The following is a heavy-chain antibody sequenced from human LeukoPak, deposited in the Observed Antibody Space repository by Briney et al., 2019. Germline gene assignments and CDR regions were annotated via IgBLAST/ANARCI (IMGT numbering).Heavy chain of an antibody. CDR3: AVLEWCSTSCYAGGWFDP. CDR1: GYTFTSYG. V-gene: IGHV1-18*01. CDR2: ISAYNGNT. J-gene: IGHJ5*02. Sequence: GASVKVSCKASGYTFTSYGISWVRQAPGQGLEWMGWISAYNGNTNYAQKLQGRVTMTTDTSTSTAYMELRSLRSDDTAVYYCAVLEWCSTSCYAGGWFDPWGQGTLVTVSS. D-gene: IGHD2-2*01.